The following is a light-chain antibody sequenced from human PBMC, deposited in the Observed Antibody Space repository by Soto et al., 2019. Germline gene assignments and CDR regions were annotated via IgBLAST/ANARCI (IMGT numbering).Light chain of an antibody. V-gene: IGKV1-39*01. CDR3: QQTYTAPRT. J-gene: IGKJ1*01. CDR1: QSITIY. Sequence: DIQMTQSPSSLSASVGDRVTITCRASQSITIYLNWYQQQPGKAPRLLIYGASTLQTGVPSRFSGSGAMTYFTLTSSDLQPEDFATYYCQQTYTAPRTFGQGTKVDI. CDR2: GAS.